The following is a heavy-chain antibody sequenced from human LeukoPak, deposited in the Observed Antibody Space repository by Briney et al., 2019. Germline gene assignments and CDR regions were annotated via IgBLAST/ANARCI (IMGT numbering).Heavy chain of an antibody. CDR2: ISAYNGNT. Sequence: ASMKVSCKASGHTFTSHGISWVRRAPGQGLEWMGRISAYNGNTNYAQKLQGRVTITADESTSTAYMELSSLRSEDTAVYYCARALVPPSNWFDPWGQGTLVTVSS. J-gene: IGHJ5*02. CDR1: GHTFTSHG. CDR3: ARALVPPSNWFDP. V-gene: IGHV1-18*01.